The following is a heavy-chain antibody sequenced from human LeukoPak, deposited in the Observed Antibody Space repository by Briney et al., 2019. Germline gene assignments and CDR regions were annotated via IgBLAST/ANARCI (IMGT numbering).Heavy chain of an antibody. CDR1: GYSVSSGYF. CDR2: MYHTGTT. Sequence: SETLSLTCTVSGYSVSSGYFWGWIRQPPGKRLEWIGNMYHTGTTYYNPSLKSRVTITMDTSKNQFSLKLRSVTAADTAVYYCVSPKTNGWFDSWGQGSLVTVSS. J-gene: IGHJ5*01. CDR3: VSPKTNGWFDS. D-gene: IGHD2-8*01. V-gene: IGHV4-38-2*02.